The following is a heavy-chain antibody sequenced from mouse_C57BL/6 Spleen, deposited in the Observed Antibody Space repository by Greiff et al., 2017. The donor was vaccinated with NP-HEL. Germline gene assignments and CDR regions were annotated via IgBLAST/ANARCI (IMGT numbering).Heavy chain of an antibody. D-gene: IGHD1-1*01. CDR3: ARQGLRAVGGYFDV. Sequence: QVQLQQSGAELVKPGASVKISCKASGYAFSSYWMNWVKQRPGKGLEWIGQIYPGDGDTSYNGKFKGKATLTADKSSCTAYMQLSSLTSEDSAVYFCARQGLRAVGGYFDVWGTGTTVTVSS. CDR1: GYAFSSYW. V-gene: IGHV1-80*01. J-gene: IGHJ1*03. CDR2: IYPGDGDT.